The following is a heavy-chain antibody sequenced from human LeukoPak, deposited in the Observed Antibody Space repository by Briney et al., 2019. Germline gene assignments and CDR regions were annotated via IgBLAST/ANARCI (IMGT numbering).Heavy chain of an antibody. CDR2: ISGSGGST. J-gene: IGHJ4*02. V-gene: IGHV3-23*01. Sequence: GGSLRLSCAASGFTFSSYGMSWVRQAPGKGLEWVSAISGSGGSTYYADSVKGRFTISRDNSKNTLYLQMNSLRAEDTAVYYCAKSHMIVVLTTTMPSLFDYWGQGTLVTVSS. CDR1: GFTFSSYG. D-gene: IGHD3-22*01. CDR3: AKSHMIVVLTTTMPSLFDY.